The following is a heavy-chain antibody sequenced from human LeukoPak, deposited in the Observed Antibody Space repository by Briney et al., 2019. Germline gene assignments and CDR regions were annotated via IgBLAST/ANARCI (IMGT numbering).Heavy chain of an antibody. Sequence: GGSLRLSCAASGFTFSSYWMSWVRQAPGKGLEWVANMNQDGSEKYYVDSVKGRFTISRDNAKNSLYLKMNNLRAEDTAVYYCARGGELLRPADYWGQGTLVPVSS. CDR1: GFTFSSYW. J-gene: IGHJ4*02. V-gene: IGHV3-7*01. CDR2: MNQDGSEK. D-gene: IGHD1-26*01. CDR3: ARGGELLRPADY.